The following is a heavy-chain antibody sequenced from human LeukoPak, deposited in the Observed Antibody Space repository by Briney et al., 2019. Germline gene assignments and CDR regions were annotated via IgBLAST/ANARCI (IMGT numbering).Heavy chain of an antibody. CDR2: IIPILGIA. Sequence: ASVTVSCKASGGTFSSYAISWVRQAPGQGLEWMGRIIPILGIANYAQKFQGRVTITADKSTSTAYMELSSLRSEDTAVYYCASDYGDYAFDYWGQGTLVTVSS. D-gene: IGHD4-17*01. CDR1: GGTFSSYA. CDR3: ASDYGDYAFDY. V-gene: IGHV1-69*04. J-gene: IGHJ4*02.